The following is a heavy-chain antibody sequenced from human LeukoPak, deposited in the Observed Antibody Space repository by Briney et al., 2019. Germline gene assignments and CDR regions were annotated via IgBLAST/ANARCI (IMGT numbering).Heavy chain of an antibody. D-gene: IGHD3-9*01. Sequence: SETLSLTCAVYGGSFSGYYWSWIRQPPGKGLEWIGEINHSGGTNYNPSLKSRVTISVDTSKNQFSLKLSSVTAADTAVYYCARDFMRYDILTGYYYYMDVWGKGTTVTVSS. V-gene: IGHV4-34*01. CDR2: INHSGGT. CDR1: GGSFSGYY. J-gene: IGHJ6*03. CDR3: ARDFMRYDILTGYYYYMDV.